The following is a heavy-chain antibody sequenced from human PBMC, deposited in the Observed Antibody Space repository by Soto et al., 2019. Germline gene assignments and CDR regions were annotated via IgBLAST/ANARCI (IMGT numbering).Heavy chain of an antibody. CDR3: ANYGSGTDDY. Sequence: EVQLLESGGGLVQPGGSLRLSCAASGFTFSSYAMSWVRQAPGKGLEWVSAISGSGGSTYYADSVKGRFTISRGNSKNTLFLQTNNMRAEDTAVYYCANYGSGTDDYWGQGTLVTVSS. J-gene: IGHJ4*02. V-gene: IGHV3-23*01. CDR1: GFTFSSYA. D-gene: IGHD3-10*01. CDR2: ISGSGGST.